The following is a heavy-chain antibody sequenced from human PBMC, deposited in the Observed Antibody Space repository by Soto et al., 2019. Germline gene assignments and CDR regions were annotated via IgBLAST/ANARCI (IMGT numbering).Heavy chain of an antibody. CDR1: GFTFSSYG. J-gene: IGHJ6*02. D-gene: IGHD3-16*01. CDR3: ARDGAFPYYYYGMDV. Sequence: SGGSLRLSCAASGFTFSSYGMHWVRQAPGKGLEWVAVIWYDGSNKYYADSVKGRFTISRDNSKNTLYLQMNSLRAEDTAVYYCARDGAFPYYYYGMDVWGQGTTVTVSS. CDR2: IWYDGSNK. V-gene: IGHV3-33*01.